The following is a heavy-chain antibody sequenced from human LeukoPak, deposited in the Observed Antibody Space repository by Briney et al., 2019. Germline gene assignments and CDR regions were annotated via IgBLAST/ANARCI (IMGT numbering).Heavy chain of an antibody. CDR3: AKERGHPLPNYHMDV. CDR1: GFTFSSYA. J-gene: IGHJ6*03. CDR2: IVDTGDGT. D-gene: IGHD4/OR15-4a*01. Sequence: GRSLRLSCAASGFTFSSYAMHWVRQAPGKGLEWVSTIVDTGDGTFYADSVRGRFTISRDSSKNTLYLQMNSLRADDTAVYYCAKERGHPLPNYHMDVWGKGTTVTVSS. V-gene: IGHV3-23*01.